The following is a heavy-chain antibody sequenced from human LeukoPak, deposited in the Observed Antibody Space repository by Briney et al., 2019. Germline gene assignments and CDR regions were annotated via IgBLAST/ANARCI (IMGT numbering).Heavy chain of an antibody. CDR1: GFTFSDYY. J-gene: IGHJ6*03. V-gene: IGHV3-11*01. CDR3: AKSKNMQLWLGGGFNYYYYYMDV. D-gene: IGHD5-18*01. Sequence: LGGSLRLSCAASGFTFSDYYMSWIRQAPGKGLEWVSYISNSGSTIYYADSLKGRFTISRDNSKNTLYLQMNSLRAEDTAVYYCAKSKNMQLWLGGGFNYYYYYMDVWGKGTTATVSS. CDR2: ISNSGSTI.